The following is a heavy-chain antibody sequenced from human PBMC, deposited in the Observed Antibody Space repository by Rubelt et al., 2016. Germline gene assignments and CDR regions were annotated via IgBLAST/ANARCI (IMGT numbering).Heavy chain of an antibody. Sequence: QVQLVQSGAEVKEPGASVKVSCKASGYTFSNNAITWVRQAPGLGLECMGRISHKTGNTSYAQDFQGLITGTTETSTSTVYTERRKLRSDDTAVYYSARDYSGWSLDYWGQGTLVTVFS. CDR2: ISHKTGNT. CDR3: ARDYSGWSLDY. V-gene: IGHV1-18*01. J-gene: IGHJ4*02. CDR1: GYTFSNNA. D-gene: IGHD1-26*01.